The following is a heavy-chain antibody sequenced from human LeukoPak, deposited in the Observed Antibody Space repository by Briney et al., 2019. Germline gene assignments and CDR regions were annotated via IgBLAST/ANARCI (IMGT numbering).Heavy chain of an antibody. J-gene: IGHJ4*02. CDR1: GGSISSYC. CDR2: IYASGNT. V-gene: IGHV4-4*07. Sequence: SETLSLTCTVSGGSISSYCWSWVRQPAGKGLEWIGRIYASGNTNYNPSLKGRVTMTVDTSKNQFSLNLSSVTAADTAVYYCARGRGSSWYYFDSWGQGTLVTVSS. CDR3: ARGRGSSWYYFDS. D-gene: IGHD6-13*01.